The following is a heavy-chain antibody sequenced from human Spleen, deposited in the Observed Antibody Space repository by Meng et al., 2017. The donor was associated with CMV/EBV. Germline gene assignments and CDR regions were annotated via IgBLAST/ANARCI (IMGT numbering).Heavy chain of an antibody. CDR2: ISGSGGST. V-gene: IGHV3-23*01. J-gene: IGHJ6*02. CDR3: VKRYCSSTSCYTIRYYYGMDV. D-gene: IGHD2-2*02. Sequence: GGSLRLSCAGSGFTFDDYAMHWVRQAPGKGLEWVSGISGSGGSTYYADSVKGRFTISRDNSKNTLYLQMNSLRAEDTAVYYCVKRYCSSTSCYTIRYYYGMDVWGQGTTVTVSS. CDR1: GFTFDDYA.